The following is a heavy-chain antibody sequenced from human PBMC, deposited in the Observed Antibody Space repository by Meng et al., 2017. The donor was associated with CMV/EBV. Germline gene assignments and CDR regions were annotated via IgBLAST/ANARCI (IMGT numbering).Heavy chain of an antibody. J-gene: IGHJ4*02. CDR2: IEGGGSEK. D-gene: IGHD2-2*01. Sequence: GESLKISCAASGFTFSGYWMNWVRQAPGRGLEWVANIEGGGSEKSCVDSVKGRFTISRDNTKKSLYLQMNSLRAEDTAVYYCARVQVWYQLLYYFDYWGQGTLVTVSS. V-gene: IGHV3-7*01. CDR1: GFTFSGYW. CDR3: ARVQVWYQLLYYFDY.